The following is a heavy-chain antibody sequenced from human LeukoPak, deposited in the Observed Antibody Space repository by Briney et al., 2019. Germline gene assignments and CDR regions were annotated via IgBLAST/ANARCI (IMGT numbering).Heavy chain of an antibody. CDR2: IYPGDSDT. CDR3: VSHALGATGNFDY. CDR1: GYSFTSYW. D-gene: IGHD1-26*01. J-gene: IGHJ4*02. Sequence: RGESLKISCKGSGYSFTSYWIGWVRQMPGKGLEWMGIIYPGDSDTRYSPSSQGQVTISADKSISTAYLQWSSLKASDTAMYYCVSHALGATGNFDYWGQGTLVTVSS. V-gene: IGHV5-51*01.